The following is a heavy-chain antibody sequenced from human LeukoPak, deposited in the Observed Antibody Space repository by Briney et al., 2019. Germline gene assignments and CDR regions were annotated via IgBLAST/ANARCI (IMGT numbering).Heavy chain of an antibody. CDR1: GGSFSGYY. V-gene: IGHV4-34*01. J-gene: IGHJ5*02. CDR2: INHSGST. CDR3: ARASHNNWFDP. Sequence: SETLSLTCAVYGGSFSGYYWSWIRQPPGKGLEWIGEINHSGSTNYNPSLKSRVTISVDTSKNQFSLKLSSVTAADTAVYYCARASHNNWFDPWGQGTLVTVSS.